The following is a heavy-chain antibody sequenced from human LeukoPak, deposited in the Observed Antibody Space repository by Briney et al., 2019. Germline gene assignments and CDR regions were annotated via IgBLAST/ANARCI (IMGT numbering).Heavy chain of an antibody. CDR1: GFTFSSYA. Sequence: GRSLRLSCAASGFTFSSYAMHWVRQAPGKGLEWVAVISYDGSNKYYADSVKGRFTISRDNSKNTLYLQMNSLRAEDTAVYYCARESLIHDAFDIWGQGTMVTVSS. D-gene: IGHD2-21*01. CDR3: ARESLIHDAFDI. V-gene: IGHV3-30-3*01. CDR2: ISYDGSNK. J-gene: IGHJ3*02.